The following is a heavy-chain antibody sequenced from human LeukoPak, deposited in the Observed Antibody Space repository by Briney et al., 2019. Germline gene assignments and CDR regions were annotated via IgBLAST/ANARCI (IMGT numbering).Heavy chain of an antibody. V-gene: IGHV4-59*12. CDR1: GGSISNYY. CDR3: ARVDYKYWFDP. CDR2: IFHSGST. D-gene: IGHD4-11*01. Sequence: SEALSLTCSIPGGSISNYYWSWIRQPPGKGLEWIGYIFHSGSTNYNPSLKSRVTISVDTSKNQFSLKLTSVTAADTAVYYCARVDYKYWFDPWGQGTLVTVSS. J-gene: IGHJ5*02.